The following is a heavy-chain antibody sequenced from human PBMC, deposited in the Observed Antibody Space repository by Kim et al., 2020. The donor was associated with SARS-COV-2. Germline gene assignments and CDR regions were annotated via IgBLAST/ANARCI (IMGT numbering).Heavy chain of an antibody. V-gene: IGHV3-23*01. CDR3: ALKGSFGSGY. CDR2: VSGSGDKT. CDR1: GVAFGNYA. J-gene: IGHJ4*02. D-gene: IGHD3-3*01. Sequence: GGSLRLSCVVSGVAFGNYAMTWVRQAPGKGLEWVSAVSGSGDKTYYADSVKGRFSISRDNSKSTLYLHMHSLRDADTAMYYCALKGSFGSGYGGQGTLVTVS.